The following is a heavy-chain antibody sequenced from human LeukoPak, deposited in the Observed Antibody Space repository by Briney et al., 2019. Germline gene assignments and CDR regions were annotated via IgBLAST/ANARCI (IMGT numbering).Heavy chain of an antibody. J-gene: IGHJ3*02. Sequence: SGTLSLTCAVSCGSISNSNWWRWVPPPPGKGLEWIGEIYHSGSTNYNPFLKSRVTMSVDTSKNQFSLKLSSVTAADTAVYYCARGRADIWGQGTMVTVSS. CDR3: ARGRADI. CDR1: CGSISNSNW. CDR2: IYHSGST. V-gene: IGHV4-4*02.